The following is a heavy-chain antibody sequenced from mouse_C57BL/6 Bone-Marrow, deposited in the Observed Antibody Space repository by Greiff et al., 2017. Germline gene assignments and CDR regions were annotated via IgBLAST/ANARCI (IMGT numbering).Heavy chain of an antibody. D-gene: IGHD2-5*01. Sequence: QVQLQQPGAELVKPGASVKLSCKASGYTFTSYWMHWVRQRPGQGLEWIGMILPNSGSTTYNEKFKSKANLPVDNSSSTAYMQLSSLTSEDSAVYYCARRILYSNYYYWGQGTTLTVSS. J-gene: IGHJ2*01. CDR2: ILPNSGST. CDR3: ARRILYSNYYY. CDR1: GYTFTSYW. V-gene: IGHV1-64*01.